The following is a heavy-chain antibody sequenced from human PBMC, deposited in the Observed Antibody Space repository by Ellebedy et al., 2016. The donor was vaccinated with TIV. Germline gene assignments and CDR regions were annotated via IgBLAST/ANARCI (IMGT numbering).Heavy chain of an antibody. Sequence: PGGPLRLSCAASGFTFRNYAIHWVPQAPGKGLEWVAVVSPIGDNKNYADSVRGRFTFSRDNAKNTVYLQMNDLRAEDAAVYYCVRSFDIWGQGTMVTVFS. CDR1: GFTFRNYA. CDR3: VRSFDI. J-gene: IGHJ3*02. CDR2: VSPIGDNK. V-gene: IGHV3-30-3*01.